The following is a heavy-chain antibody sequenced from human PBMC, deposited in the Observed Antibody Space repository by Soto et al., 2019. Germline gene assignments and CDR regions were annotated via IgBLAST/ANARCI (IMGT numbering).Heavy chain of an antibody. CDR3: AALVYCSRTSCYTNYGMDV. CDR2: IVVGSGNT. J-gene: IGHJ6*02. Sequence: SVKVSCKASEFTFTSSAVQWERQARGQRLEWIGWIVVGSGNTNYAQKFQERVTITRDMSTSRAYMELSSLRSEDTAVYYCAALVYCSRTSCYTNYGMDVWGQAATVTVAS. V-gene: IGHV1-58*01. CDR1: EFTFTSSA. D-gene: IGHD2-2*02.